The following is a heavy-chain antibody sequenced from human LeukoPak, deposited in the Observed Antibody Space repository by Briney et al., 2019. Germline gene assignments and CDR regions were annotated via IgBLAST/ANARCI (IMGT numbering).Heavy chain of an antibody. D-gene: IGHD3-22*01. J-gene: IGHJ3*02. CDR2: IYYSGST. V-gene: IGHV4-39*07. Sequence: SETLSLTCTVSGGSISSSSYYWGWIRQPPGKGLEWIGRIYYSGSTYYNPSLKSRVTISVDTSKNQFSLKLSSVTAADTAVYYCARGRKYYYDSSGYYFRNAFDIWGQGTMVTVSS. CDR1: GGSISSSSYY. CDR3: ARGRKYYYDSSGYYFRNAFDI.